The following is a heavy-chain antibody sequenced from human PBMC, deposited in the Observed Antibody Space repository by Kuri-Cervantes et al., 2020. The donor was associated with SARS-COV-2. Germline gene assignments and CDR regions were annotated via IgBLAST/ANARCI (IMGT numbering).Heavy chain of an antibody. Sequence: ASVKVSCKASGYTFTDYYLHWVRQAPGQGLEWVGWINPDTGYTNYAQKFQGRVTMTRDTSISTAYMEMSRLRSDDTAVYYCAIRVEKGVGDYYYYYYMDVWGKGTTVTVSS. CDR2: INPDTGYT. CDR1: GYTFTDYY. J-gene: IGHJ6*03. D-gene: IGHD3-10*01. V-gene: IGHV1-2*02. CDR3: AIRVEKGVGDYYYYYYMDV.